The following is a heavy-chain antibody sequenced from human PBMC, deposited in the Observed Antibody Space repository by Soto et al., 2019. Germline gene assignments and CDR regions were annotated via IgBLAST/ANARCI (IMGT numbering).Heavy chain of an antibody. CDR1: GASIRTYF. Sequence: QVQLQESGPGLVKPSETLSLTCTVSGASIRTYFWTWIRQSAGEGLEWLGRIDPSGTTTSNPSLKRRLTMSLDTSTNKFSLTLTSVTAADTAVYFCASLGRNYYNGMDVWGQGTTVIVSS. J-gene: IGHJ6*02. CDR2: IDPSGTT. CDR3: ASLGRNYYNGMDV. V-gene: IGHV4-4*07.